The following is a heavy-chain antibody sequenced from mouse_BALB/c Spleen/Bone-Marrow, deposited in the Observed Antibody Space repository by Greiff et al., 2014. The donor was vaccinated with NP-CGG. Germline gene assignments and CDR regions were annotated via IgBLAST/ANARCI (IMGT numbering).Heavy chain of an antibody. CDR2: IYPSDSYT. Sequence: QVQLQQSGAELVRPGASVTLSCKASGYTFTSYWINWVKQRPGQGLEWIGNIYPSDSYTNYNQKFKDKATLTVDKSSSTAYMQLSSPTSEDSAVYYCTGSYGSSYEYYFDYWGQGTTLTVSS. J-gene: IGHJ2*01. V-gene: IGHV1-69*02. CDR3: TGSYGSSYEYYFDY. D-gene: IGHD1-1*01. CDR1: GYTFTSYW.